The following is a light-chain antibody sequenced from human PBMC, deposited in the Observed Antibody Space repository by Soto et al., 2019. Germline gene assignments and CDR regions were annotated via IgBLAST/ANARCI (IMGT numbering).Light chain of an antibody. CDR3: QQPYT. V-gene: IGKV3-11*01. Sequence: EIVLTQSPATLSLSPGERATLSCRASQSVSSYLAWYQQKPGQAPRFLIYDASNRATGIPARFSGSGSGTDFTLTISSLEPEDFAVYYCQQPYTFGQGTKLEIK. CDR2: DAS. J-gene: IGKJ2*01. CDR1: QSVSSY.